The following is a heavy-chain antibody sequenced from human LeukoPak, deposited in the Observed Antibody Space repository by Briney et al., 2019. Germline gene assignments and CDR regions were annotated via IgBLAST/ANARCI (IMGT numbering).Heavy chain of an antibody. CDR2: ISGSGGST. D-gene: IGHD4-17*01. Sequence: GGSLRLSCAASGFTFSSYGMSWVRQAPGKGLEWVSAISGSGGSTYYADSVKGRFTISRDNSKITLYLQMNSLRAEDTAVYYCAKMGTRVTTAYYFDYWGQGTLVTVSS. J-gene: IGHJ4*02. CDR3: AKMGTRVTTAYYFDY. V-gene: IGHV3-23*01. CDR1: GFTFSSYG.